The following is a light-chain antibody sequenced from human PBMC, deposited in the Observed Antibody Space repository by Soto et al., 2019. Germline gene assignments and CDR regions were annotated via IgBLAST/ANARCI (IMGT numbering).Light chain of an antibody. Sequence: NFMLTQPHSVSESPVRTVTISCTRSSGSIASHYVQWYQQRPGTAPTTVIYENNQRPSGVPGRVSASIDNSSNYSSLTISGLKTEDEADYYCQSYDSTNQVFAGGTKVTVL. CDR1: SGSIASHY. V-gene: IGLV6-57*03. CDR3: QSYDSTNQV. J-gene: IGLJ3*02. CDR2: ENN.